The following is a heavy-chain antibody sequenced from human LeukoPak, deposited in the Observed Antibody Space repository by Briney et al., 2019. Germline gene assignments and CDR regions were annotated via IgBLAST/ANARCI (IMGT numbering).Heavy chain of an antibody. J-gene: IGHJ1*01. Sequence: PGGSLRLSCAASGFTFSNTWMSWVRQAPGKGLEWVGRIKSKTDGGTTDYAAPVKGRFTISRDDSKNTLYLQMNSLKTEDTAVYYCAKGLWLKSSGYYFQHWGQGTLVTVSS. D-gene: IGHD3-22*01. V-gene: IGHV3-15*01. CDR3: AKGLWLKSSGYYFQH. CDR2: IKSKTDGGTT. CDR1: GFTFSNTW.